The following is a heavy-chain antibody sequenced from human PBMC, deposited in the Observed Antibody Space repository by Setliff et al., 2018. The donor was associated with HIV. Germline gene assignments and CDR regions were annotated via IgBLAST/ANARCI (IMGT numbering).Heavy chain of an antibody. CDR2: ISSSSTYT. V-gene: IGHV3-21*04. CDR3: VRGHLDYYGMDV. CDR1: GFIFSNYR. Sequence: AGGSLRLSCAASGFIFSNYRMNWVRQAPGKGLEWVSSISSSSTYTFYADSVKGRFTISRDNAKNSLYLQMNSLRVEDTALYYCVRGHLDYYGMDVWGQGTTVTVSS. J-gene: IGHJ6*02.